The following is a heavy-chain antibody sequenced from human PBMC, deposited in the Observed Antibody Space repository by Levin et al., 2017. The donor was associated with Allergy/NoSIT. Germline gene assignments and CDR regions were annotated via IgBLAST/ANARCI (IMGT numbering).Heavy chain of an antibody. CDR2: ITGSSSDI. J-gene: IGHJ4*02. D-gene: IGHD6-13*01. CDR1: GFIFSDYY. CDR3: ARVGSSIDY. V-gene: IGHV3-11*01. Sequence: LSLTCAASGFIFSDYYMSWVRQAPGKGLEWVSYITGSSSDIQYADSVKGRFSISRDNAKNSLFLQMDSLRAEDTAVYYCARVGSSIDYWGQGTLVTVSS.